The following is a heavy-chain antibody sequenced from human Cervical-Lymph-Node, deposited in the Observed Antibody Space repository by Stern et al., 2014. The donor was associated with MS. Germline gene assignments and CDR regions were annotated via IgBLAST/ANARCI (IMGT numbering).Heavy chain of an antibody. J-gene: IGHJ5*02. CDR3: ARVVRFLEWVPFDP. D-gene: IGHD3-3*01. CDR2: IYEDERS. V-gene: IGHV4-30-2*01. Sequence: VQLEESGSGLVRPSQTLSLTCTVSGGSVSSGGYTWSWLRQPPGKGLEWIGYIYEDERSSYNPSLKSRVTISIDRSKNQFSLRLSSMTAADTALYYCARVVRFLEWVPFDPWGQGILVTVSS. CDR1: GGSVSSGGYT.